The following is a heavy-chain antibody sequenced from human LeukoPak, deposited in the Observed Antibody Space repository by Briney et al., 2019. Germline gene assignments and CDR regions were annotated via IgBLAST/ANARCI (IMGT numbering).Heavy chain of an antibody. D-gene: IGHD3-10*01. J-gene: IGHJ6*02. Sequence: GGSLRLSCAASGFTVSSNYMSWVRQAPGKGLEWVSVIYSGGSTYYADSAKGRFTISRDNSKNTLYLQMNSLRAEDTAVYYCAKDGLLWFGELSPYYYYGMDVWGQGTTVTVSS. CDR2: IYSGGST. V-gene: IGHV3-66*01. CDR3: AKDGLLWFGELSPYYYYGMDV. CDR1: GFTVSSNY.